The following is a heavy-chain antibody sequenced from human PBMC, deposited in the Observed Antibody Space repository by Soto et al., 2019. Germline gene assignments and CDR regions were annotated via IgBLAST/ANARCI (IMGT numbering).Heavy chain of an antibody. D-gene: IGHD6-19*01. CDR1: GFTCINYA. CDR3: AKDYGSSRYFFDY. Sequence: EVQLLESGGGFVQPGGSLRLSCAASGFTCINYAMTWVRQAPGEGLEWVSTISGNGANTHYADSVKGRFSISRDNSKNTLYIQMNSPRAEDTAVYNCAKDYGSSRYFFDYWGQGALVTVSS. CDR2: ISGNGANT. V-gene: IGHV3-23*01. J-gene: IGHJ4*02.